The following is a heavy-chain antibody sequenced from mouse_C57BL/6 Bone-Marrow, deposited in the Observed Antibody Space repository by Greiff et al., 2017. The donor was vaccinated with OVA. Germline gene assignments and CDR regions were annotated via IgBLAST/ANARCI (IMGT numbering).Heavy chain of an antibody. CDR2: ISSGGSYT. CDR1: GFTFSSYG. Sequence: EVKLVESGGDLVKPGGSLKLSCAASGFTFSSYGMSWVRQTPDKRLEWVATISSGGSYTYYPDSVKGRFTISRDNAKNTLYLQMSSLKSEDTAMYYCASSNWDVFAYWGQGTLVTVSA. J-gene: IGHJ3*01. CDR3: ASSNWDVFAY. D-gene: IGHD4-1*01. V-gene: IGHV5-6*01.